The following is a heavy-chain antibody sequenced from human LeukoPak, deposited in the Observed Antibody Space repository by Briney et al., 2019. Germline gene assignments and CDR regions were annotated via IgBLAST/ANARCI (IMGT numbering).Heavy chain of an antibody. Sequence: GASVKVSCKASGGTFSRYAISWVRQAPGQGLEWMGRIIPILGIANYAQKFQGRVTITADKSTSTAYMELSSLRSEDTAVYYCARDHAEQQLTLFDYWGQGTLVTVSS. CDR3: ARDHAEQQLTLFDY. J-gene: IGHJ4*02. CDR2: IIPILGIA. CDR1: GGTFSRYA. D-gene: IGHD6-13*01. V-gene: IGHV1-69*04.